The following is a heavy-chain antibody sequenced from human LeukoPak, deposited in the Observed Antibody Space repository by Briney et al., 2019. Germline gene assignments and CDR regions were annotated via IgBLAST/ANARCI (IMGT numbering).Heavy chain of an antibody. Sequence: GGSLRLSCAASGFTLSTYWMSWVRQAPGKGLEWVANIKPDGSAKYSVDSVKGRFTISRDNTKNSLYLQMNSLRAEDTAVYYCAREGVCSSTSCYESDWGQGTLVTVSS. V-gene: IGHV3-7*01. CDR2: IKPDGSAK. CDR1: GFTLSTYW. J-gene: IGHJ4*02. D-gene: IGHD2-2*01. CDR3: AREGVCSSTSCYESD.